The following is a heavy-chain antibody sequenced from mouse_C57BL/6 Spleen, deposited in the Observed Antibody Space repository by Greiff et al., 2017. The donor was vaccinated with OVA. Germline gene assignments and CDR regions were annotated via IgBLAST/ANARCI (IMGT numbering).Heavy chain of an antibody. D-gene: IGHD2-4*01. J-gene: IGHJ4*01. Sequence: EVKLMESGPGLVKPSQSLSLTCSVTGYSITSGYYWNWIRQFPGNKLEWMGYISYDGSNNYNPSLKNRISITRDTSKNQFFLKLNSVTTEDTATYYCARDDDYDGRYYAMDYWGQGTSVTVSS. CDR1: GYSITSGYY. CDR3: ARDDDYDGRYYAMDY. V-gene: IGHV3-6*01. CDR2: ISYDGSN.